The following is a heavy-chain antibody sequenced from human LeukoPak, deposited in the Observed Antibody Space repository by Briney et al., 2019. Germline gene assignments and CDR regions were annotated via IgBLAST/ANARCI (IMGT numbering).Heavy chain of an antibody. Sequence: PSETLSLTYTVSGGSISSYYWSWIRQPPGKGLEWIGYMDYSGSTNYNPSLKSRVSISVDTSKNQFSLKLRSVTAADTAVYYCARHGGDYTFDYWGQGTLVTVSS. J-gene: IGHJ4*02. V-gene: IGHV4-59*08. CDR1: GGSISSYY. D-gene: IGHD4-17*01. CDR2: MDYSGST. CDR3: ARHGGDYTFDY.